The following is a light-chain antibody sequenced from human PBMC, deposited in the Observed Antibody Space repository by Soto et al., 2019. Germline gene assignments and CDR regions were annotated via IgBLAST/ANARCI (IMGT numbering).Light chain of an antibody. Sequence: DILLTQSPSFLSASVGDRFTITGQASQDISNYLNWYQQKPGKAPKLLIYDASNLETGVPSRFSGSGSGTDFTFTISSLQPDDFATYYCQQYNTYLTFGGGTKVDIK. CDR3: QQYNTYLT. CDR1: QDISNY. CDR2: DAS. V-gene: IGKV1-33*01. J-gene: IGKJ4*01.